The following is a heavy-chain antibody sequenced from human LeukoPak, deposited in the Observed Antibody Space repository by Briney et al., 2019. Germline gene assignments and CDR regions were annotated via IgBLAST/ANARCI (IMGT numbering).Heavy chain of an antibody. J-gene: IGHJ1*01. CDR2: LSGTGDST. CDR1: GFIFSRHG. CDR3: ARGGKIPLAGTRSPQYFQH. V-gene: IGHV3-23*01. D-gene: IGHD6-19*01. Sequence: GGSLRLSCAGSGFIFSRHGMTWVRQAPGKGLEWVSALSGTGDSTYYAASVKGRFTISRDNSKNTLYLQMNSLRPEDTAVYYCARGGKIPLAGTRSPQYFQHWGQGTLVTVSS.